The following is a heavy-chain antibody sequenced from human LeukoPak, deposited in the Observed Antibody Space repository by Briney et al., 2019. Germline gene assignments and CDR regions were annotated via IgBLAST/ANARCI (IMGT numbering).Heavy chain of an antibody. CDR3: ARDRPYNIAVAGLDY. CDR2: ISAYNGNT. V-gene: IGHV1-18*01. Sequence: GASVKVSCKASGYTFTSYGISWVRQAPGQGLEWMGWISAYNGNTNYAQKLQGRVTMTTDTSTSTAYMELRSLRSDDTAVYYCARDRPYNIAVAGLDYWGQGTLVTVSS. CDR1: GYTFTSYG. D-gene: IGHD6-19*01. J-gene: IGHJ4*02.